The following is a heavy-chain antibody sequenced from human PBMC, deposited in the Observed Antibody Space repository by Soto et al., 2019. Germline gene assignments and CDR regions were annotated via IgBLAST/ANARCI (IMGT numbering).Heavy chain of an antibody. J-gene: IGHJ6*02. V-gene: IGHV1-24*01. CDR1: GYTLTELS. Sequence: ASVKVSCKVSGYTLTELSMHWVRQAPGKGLEWMGGFDPEDGETIYAQKFQGRVTMTEDTSTDTAYMELSSLRSEDTAVHYCATDGVRYFDWSPGWYYGMDVWGQGTTVTVSS. CDR3: ATDGVRYFDWSPGWYYGMDV. CDR2: FDPEDGET. D-gene: IGHD3-9*01.